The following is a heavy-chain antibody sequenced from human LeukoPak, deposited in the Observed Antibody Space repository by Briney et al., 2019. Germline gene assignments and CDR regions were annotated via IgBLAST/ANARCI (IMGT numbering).Heavy chain of an antibody. CDR1: ALTFTAYA. CDR2: ISTTGGST. J-gene: IGHJ4*02. CDR3: ATGIGGRCFSGLNY. V-gene: IGHV3-23*01. D-gene: IGHD2-15*01. Sequence: RSLTLSWTAPALTFTAYATSWVRHAPGKGLDLVPFISTTGGSTYYADAVKGRFTISRDNFKHTLYLQMNSPRDEDAAVYYCATGIGGRCFSGLNYWGQGTLATLSP.